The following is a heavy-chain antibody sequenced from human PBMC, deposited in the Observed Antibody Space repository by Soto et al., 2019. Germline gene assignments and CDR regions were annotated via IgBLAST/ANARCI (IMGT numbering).Heavy chain of an antibody. J-gene: IGHJ2*01. CDR1: GFTFSDYA. Sequence: LRLSCVASGFTFSDYAMTWVRQAPGKGLEWVATISATGGNIEYADSLKGRFTISRDNSKNTLYLQLNGLTSDDTAVHYCAKVAGGLGYFDLWGRGTLVTVSS. CDR3: AKVAGGLGYFDL. CDR2: ISATGGNI. V-gene: IGHV3-23*01. D-gene: IGHD3-16*01.